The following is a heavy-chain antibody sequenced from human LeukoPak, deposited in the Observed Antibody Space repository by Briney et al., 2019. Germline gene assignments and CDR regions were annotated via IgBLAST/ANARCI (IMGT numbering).Heavy chain of an antibody. J-gene: IGHJ4*02. Sequence: GGSLRLSCAASGFTFYDYGMSWVRQAPGKGLEWVSGINWNGGSTGYADSVKGRFTVSRDNAKNSLYLQMNSLRAEDTALYHCARGNYGGNSYFDYWGQGTLVTVSS. CDR1: GFTFYDYG. V-gene: IGHV3-20*01. CDR3: ARGNYGGNSYFDY. CDR2: INWNGGST. D-gene: IGHD4-23*01.